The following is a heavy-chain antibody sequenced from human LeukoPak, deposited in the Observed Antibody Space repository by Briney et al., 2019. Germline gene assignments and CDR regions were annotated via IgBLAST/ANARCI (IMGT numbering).Heavy chain of an antibody. CDR2: ISGSGANI. V-gene: IGHV3-23*01. CDR1: AFTFGNYA. CDR3: AKDFTTGGSGSYLDTYFDY. D-gene: IGHD3-10*01. Sequence: GGSPRLSCAAAAFTFGNYAMSWVRQAPGKGLEWVSAISGSGANIHYADSVKGRFTISRDNSKNTLYLQMNSLRAEDTAVYFCAKDFTTGGSGSYLDTYFDYWGQGTLVTVSS. J-gene: IGHJ4*02.